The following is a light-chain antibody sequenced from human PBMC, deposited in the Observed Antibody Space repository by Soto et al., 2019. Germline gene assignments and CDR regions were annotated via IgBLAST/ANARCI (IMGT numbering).Light chain of an antibody. CDR2: EVN. Sequence: QSVLTQPPSASGSRGQSATISSTGTSREAGGYNYVSWYQQHPGKAPKLTIYEVNKRPSGVPDRFSGSKSGNTASLTVSGRQAEDEAYYSCSSYAGSNNVGVFGTGTKVTVL. V-gene: IGLV2-8*01. CDR3: SSYAGSNNVGV. CDR1: SREAGGYNY. J-gene: IGLJ1*01.